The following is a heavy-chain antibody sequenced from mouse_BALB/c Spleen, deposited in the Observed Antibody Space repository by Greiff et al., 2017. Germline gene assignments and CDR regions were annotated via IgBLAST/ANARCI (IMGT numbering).Heavy chain of an antibody. CDR3: ARLGGEAMDY. Sequence: QVQLQQSAAELARPGASVKMSCKASGYTFTSYTMHWVKQRPGQGLEWIGYINPSSGYTEYNQKFKDKTTLTADKSSSTAYMQLSSLTSEDSAVYYCARLGGEAMDYWGQGTSVTVSS. CDR1: GYTFTSYT. D-gene: IGHD3-1*01. V-gene: IGHV1-4*02. J-gene: IGHJ4*01. CDR2: INPSSGYT.